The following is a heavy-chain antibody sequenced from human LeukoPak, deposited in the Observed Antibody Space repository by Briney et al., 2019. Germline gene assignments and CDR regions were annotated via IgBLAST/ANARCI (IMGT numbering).Heavy chain of an antibody. D-gene: IGHD6-13*01. J-gene: IGHJ4*02. CDR3: AKGIAAAVTYYFDY. CDR2: ISWNSGSI. V-gene: IGHV3-9*01. Sequence: GGSLRLSCAASGFTFDDYAMHWVRQAPGKGLEWVSGISWNSGSIGYADSVKGRLTISRDNAKNSLYLQMNSLRAEDTALYYCAKGIAAAVTYYFDYWGQGTLVTVSS. CDR1: GFTFDDYA.